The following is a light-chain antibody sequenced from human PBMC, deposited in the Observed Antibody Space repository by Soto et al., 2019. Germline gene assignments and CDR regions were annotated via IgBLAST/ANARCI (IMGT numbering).Light chain of an antibody. V-gene: IGKV1-39*01. CDR3: QQNYSSPLYN. CDR2: AAS. CDR1: QSISSN. Sequence: DIQMTQSPSSLSASVGDRVTITCRASQSISSNLNWYQQKPGKAPKLLIYAASSLLSGVPSRFSGSGSGTDFTLTISSLQPEDFAIYYCQQNYSSPLYNFGQGTKLEIK. J-gene: IGKJ2*01.